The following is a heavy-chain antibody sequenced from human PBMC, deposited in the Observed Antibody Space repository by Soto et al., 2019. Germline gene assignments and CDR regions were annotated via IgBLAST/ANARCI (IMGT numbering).Heavy chain of an antibody. V-gene: IGHV1-46*01. Sequence: QVQLVQSGAEVKKPGASVRISCRASGYSFTSTYVHWVRQAPGQGPERMGIINPAGGNAYHPQKFQGRLTITSDTSTATVFMDLNALTAEDTAVYFCGLKAVTYYDKWGQGTLLTVSS. CDR1: GYSFTSTY. D-gene: IGHD2-21*02. CDR3: GLKAVTYYDK. CDR2: INPAGGNA. J-gene: IGHJ4*02.